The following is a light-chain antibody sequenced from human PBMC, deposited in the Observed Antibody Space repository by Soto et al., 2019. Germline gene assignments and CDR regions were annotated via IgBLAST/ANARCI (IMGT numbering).Light chain of an antibody. CDR1: QRVSSY. CDR2: DAS. CDR3: QHRSNWPPYT. V-gene: IGKV3-11*01. Sequence: EIVLTQSPALSLSPGERATLSCRASQRVSSYLAWYQQKPGQAPRLLIYDASNMATGSPARCSGRGSGTDFTLTISSLEPEDFAVDYCQHRSNWPPYTFGQGTKLEIK. J-gene: IGKJ2*01.